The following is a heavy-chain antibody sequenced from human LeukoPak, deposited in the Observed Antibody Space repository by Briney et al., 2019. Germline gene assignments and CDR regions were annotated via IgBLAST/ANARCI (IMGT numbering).Heavy chain of an antibody. J-gene: IGHJ1*01. CDR2: IKSDGRT. CDR3: ARAPSEIGGYYPEYFRH. D-gene: IGHD3-22*01. CDR1: GFTFSSYS. V-gene: IGHV3-74*01. Sequence: GGSLRLSCAATGFTFSSYSMNWVRQAPGKGLVWVSRIKSDGRTNYADSVKGRFTISRDNAKNTESLQMNSLRAEDTGVYYCARAPSEIGGYYPEYFRHWGQGTLVTVSS.